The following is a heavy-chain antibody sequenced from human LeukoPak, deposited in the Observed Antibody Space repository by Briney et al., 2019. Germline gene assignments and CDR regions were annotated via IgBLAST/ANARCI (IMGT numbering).Heavy chain of an antibody. CDR2: INPNSGGT. J-gene: IGHJ4*02. Sequence: ASVKVSCKASGYTFTGYYMHWVRQAPGQGLEWRGWINPNSGGTNYAQKFQGWVTMTRDTSISTAYMELSRLRSDDTAVYYCARRGDSSSWYRAIDYWGQGTLVTVSS. D-gene: IGHD6-13*01. CDR1: GYTFTGYY. V-gene: IGHV1-2*04. CDR3: ARRGDSSSWYRAIDY.